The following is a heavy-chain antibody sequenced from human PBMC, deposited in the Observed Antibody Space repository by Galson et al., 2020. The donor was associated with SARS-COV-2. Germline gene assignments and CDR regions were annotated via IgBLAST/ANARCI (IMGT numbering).Heavy chain of an antibody. CDR3: ARDRGGWLQRHPRFDY. V-gene: IGHV4-39*07. Sequence: SETLSLTCTVSGGSISSSSYYWGWIRQPPGKGLEWLGRIHYSGSTYYNPSLKNRVTISVDTSKNQFSLTLSSVTAADTAVYYCARDRGGWLQRHPRFDYWGQGTLVTVSS. D-gene: IGHD5-12*01. CDR2: IHYSGST. J-gene: IGHJ4*02. CDR1: GGSISSSSYY.